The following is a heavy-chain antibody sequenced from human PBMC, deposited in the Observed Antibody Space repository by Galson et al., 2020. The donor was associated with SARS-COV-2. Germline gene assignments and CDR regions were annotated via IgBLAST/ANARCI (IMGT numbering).Heavy chain of an antibody. D-gene: IGHD2-15*01. CDR1: GFTFSDYF. Sequence: NSGGSLRLSCAASGFTFSDYFMSWVRQAPGKGLEWVSYISSSGSYINYADSVKGRFTISRDNAKNPLNLQMNSLRVEDTAVYYCARVGDGSGGICYGAEYFQHWGQGTLVTVSS. CDR2: ISSSGSYI. J-gene: IGHJ1*01. CDR3: ARVGDGSGGICYGAEYFQH. V-gene: IGHV3-11*04.